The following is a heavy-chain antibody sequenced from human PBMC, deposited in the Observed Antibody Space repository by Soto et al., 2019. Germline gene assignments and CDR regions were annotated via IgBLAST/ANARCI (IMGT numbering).Heavy chain of an antibody. V-gene: IGHV1-8*02. J-gene: IGHJ4*02. CDR3: ARGKGYGSGSEGFDT. D-gene: IGHD3-10*01. CDR1: GYSFTYSD. Sequence: QVLLQQSGPEVREPGASVKVSCKTSGYSFTYSDINWIRQAPGEGLEWMGWLNPKNGATGSAVKYKGRLTMTSDAASTTVFMELRGLRSEDTAVYYCARGKGYGSGSEGFDTWGQGTMVTVSS. CDR2: LNPKNGAT.